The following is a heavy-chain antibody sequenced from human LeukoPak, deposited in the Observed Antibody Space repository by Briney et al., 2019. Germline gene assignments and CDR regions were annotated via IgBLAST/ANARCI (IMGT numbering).Heavy chain of an antibody. J-gene: IGHJ4*02. CDR2: IQSDGSVQ. V-gene: IGHV3-7*01. D-gene: IGHD6-19*01. Sequence: PVGSLRLSCAASGFSFSSYWMSWVRQAPGKGLEWVANIQSDGSVQQYVDSVKGRLTISRDNAKNSLYLQMNSLRAEDTAVYYCARIPRGSGWSFLDFWGQGTLVTVTS. CDR1: GFSFSSYW. CDR3: ARIPRGSGWSFLDF.